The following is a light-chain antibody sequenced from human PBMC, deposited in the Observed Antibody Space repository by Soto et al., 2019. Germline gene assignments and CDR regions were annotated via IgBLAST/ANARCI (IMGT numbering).Light chain of an antibody. V-gene: IGKV1-39*01. CDR2: AAS. CDR3: QQSYSTLGT. CDR1: HSINNY. Sequence: IQMTQSPSSLSASVGDRVIITCRSDHSINNYLNWYQQRPGKVPKLLIYAASTLQSGVPSRFSGSGSGRVFTLTINSLQPEDCATYYCQQSYSTLGTFGRGTRVE. J-gene: IGKJ2*01.